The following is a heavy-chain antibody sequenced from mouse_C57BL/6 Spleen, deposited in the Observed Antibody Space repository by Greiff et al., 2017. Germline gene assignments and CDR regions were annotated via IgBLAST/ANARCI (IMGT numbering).Heavy chain of an antibody. CDR1: GFNIKNTY. J-gene: IGHJ4*01. CDR3: AKYCGSGDYYAMDY. V-gene: IGHV14-3*01. Sequence: VQLKQSVAELARPGASVKLSCTASGFNIKNTYMHWVKQRPEQGLAWIGRIDPANGNTKDAPKFQGKATLTADTSSNTAYMQLSSLTSEATAVYYCAKYCGSGDYYAMDYWGQGTSVTVSS. D-gene: IGHD1-1*01. CDR2: IDPANGNT.